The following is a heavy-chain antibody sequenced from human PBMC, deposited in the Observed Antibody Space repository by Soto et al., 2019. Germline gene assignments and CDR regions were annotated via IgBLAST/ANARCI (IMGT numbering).Heavy chain of an antibody. D-gene: IGHD1-26*01. Sequence: ASVKDSCKASGYTFTSYGISWVRQAPGQGLEWMGWISAYNGNTNYAQKLQGRVTMTTDTSTSTAYMELRSLRSDDTAVYYCARVRGSGSYYGYYFDYWGQGTLVTVSS. V-gene: IGHV1-18*01. J-gene: IGHJ4*02. CDR3: ARVRGSGSYYGYYFDY. CDR1: GYTFTSYG. CDR2: ISAYNGNT.